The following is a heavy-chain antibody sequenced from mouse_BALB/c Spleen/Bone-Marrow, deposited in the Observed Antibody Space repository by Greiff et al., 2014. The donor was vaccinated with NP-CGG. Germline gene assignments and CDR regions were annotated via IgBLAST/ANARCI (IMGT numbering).Heavy chain of an antibody. CDR1: GFNIKDTY. CDR2: IDPANGNT. Sequence: EVQLQQSGAELVKPGASVKLSCTASGFNIKDTYMHWVKQRPEQGLEWIGRIDPANGNTKYVPKFQGKATITADTSSNTAYLQLSSLTSEDTAVYYCASLDDYIYWGQGTLVTVSA. CDR3: ASLDDYIY. J-gene: IGHJ3*01. V-gene: IGHV14-3*02. D-gene: IGHD2-4*01.